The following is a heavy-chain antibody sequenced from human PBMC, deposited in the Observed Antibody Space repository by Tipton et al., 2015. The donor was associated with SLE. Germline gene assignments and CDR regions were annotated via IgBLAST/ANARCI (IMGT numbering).Heavy chain of an antibody. Sequence: TLSLTCTVSGGSISSGSYYWSWIRQPAGKGLEWIGYIYYSGSTNYNPSLKSRVTISVDTSKNQFSLKLSSVTAADTAVYYCARGIAAADGYWGQGTLVTVSS. CDR3: ARGIAAADGY. V-gene: IGHV4-61*10. J-gene: IGHJ4*02. D-gene: IGHD6-13*01. CDR1: GGSISSGSYY. CDR2: IYYSGST.